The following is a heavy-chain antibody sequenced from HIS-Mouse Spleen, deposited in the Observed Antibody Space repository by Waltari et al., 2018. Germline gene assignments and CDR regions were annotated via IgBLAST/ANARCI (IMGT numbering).Heavy chain of an antibody. V-gene: IGHV3-7*01. Sequence: EVQLVESGGGLVQPGGSLRLSCAASGFTFSSYWMSWVRQAPGKGLGWGANKKQAGSGKYYVDSVKGRFTISRDNAKNSLYLQMNSLRAEDTAVYYCAREPHYGGNSHFDYWGQGTLVTVSS. CDR3: AREPHYGGNSHFDY. CDR1: GFTFSSYW. CDR2: KKQAGSGK. J-gene: IGHJ4*02. D-gene: IGHD4-17*01.